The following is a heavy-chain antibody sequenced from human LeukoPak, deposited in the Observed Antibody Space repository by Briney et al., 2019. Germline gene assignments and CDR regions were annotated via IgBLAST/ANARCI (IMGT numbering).Heavy chain of an antibody. J-gene: IGHJ4*02. V-gene: IGHV3-49*04. CDR3: TRYRDIVVVPAAIVDY. Sequence: PGGSLRLSCTASGFTFGDYAMSWVRQAPGKGLEWVGFIRSKAYGGTTEYAASVKGRFTISRDDSKSIAYLQMDSLKTEGTAVYYCTRYRDIVVVPAAIVDYWGQGTLVTVSS. D-gene: IGHD2-2*01. CDR2: IRSKAYGGTT. CDR1: GFTFGDYA.